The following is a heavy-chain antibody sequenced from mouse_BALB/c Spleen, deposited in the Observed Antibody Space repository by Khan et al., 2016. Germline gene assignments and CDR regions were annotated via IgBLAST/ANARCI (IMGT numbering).Heavy chain of an antibody. CDR3: ARYYDNCGNWYFDV. D-gene: IGHD2-1*01. V-gene: IGHV9-3-1*01. CDR1: GYTFTNYG. Sequence: QIQLVQSGPELKKPGETVKISCKASGYTFTNYGMNWVKQTPGKGLKWMGWMNTYTGEPTFADDFKGRFAFSLKTSARTAYLQINNLKNEDTTTYLCARYYDNCGNWYFDVWGAGTPVTVSS. CDR2: MNTYTGEP. J-gene: IGHJ1*01.